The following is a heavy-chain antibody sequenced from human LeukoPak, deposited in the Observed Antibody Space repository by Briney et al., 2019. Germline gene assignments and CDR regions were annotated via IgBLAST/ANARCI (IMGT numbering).Heavy chain of an antibody. V-gene: IGHV1-46*01. CDR2: INPSGGST. J-gene: IGHJ4*02. CDR3: ASEPLKGDPYFDY. Sequence: GASVKVSCKASGYTFTSYYMHWVRQAPGQGLEWMGIINPSGGSTSYAQKFQGRVTMTRDMSTSTVYMELSSLRSEDTAVYYCASEPLKGDPYFDYWGQGTLVTVSS. D-gene: IGHD3-10*01. CDR1: GYTFTSYY.